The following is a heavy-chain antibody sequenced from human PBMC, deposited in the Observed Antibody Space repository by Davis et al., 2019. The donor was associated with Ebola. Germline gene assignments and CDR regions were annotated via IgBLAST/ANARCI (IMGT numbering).Heavy chain of an antibody. V-gene: IGHV4-4*07. Sequence: PSETLSLTCTVSDDSISDYYCTWIRQSAGKGLEWLGRIHSGGSTNYNRSLKSRVTMSLDTSKNQFSLNLASVTDADTAIYYCARGVWLGDNWFDPWGQGIPVTVSS. J-gene: IGHJ5*02. CDR1: DDSISDYY. CDR2: IHSGGST. D-gene: IGHD6-19*01. CDR3: ARGVWLGDNWFDP.